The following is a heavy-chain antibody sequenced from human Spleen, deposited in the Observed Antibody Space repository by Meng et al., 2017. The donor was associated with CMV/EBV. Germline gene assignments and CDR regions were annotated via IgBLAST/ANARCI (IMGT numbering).Heavy chain of an antibody. D-gene: IGHD2-21*02. CDR3: ANVTDRPFDY. CDR2: ISGSGGST. J-gene: IGHJ4*02. V-gene: IGHV3-23*01. Sequence: GESLKISCAASGFTFSSSAMSGVRQAPGKGLEWVSAISGSGGSTYYADSVKGRFTISSDNSKNTLYLQMNSLRAEDTAVYYSANVTDRPFDYWGQGTLVTVSS. CDR1: GFTFSSSA.